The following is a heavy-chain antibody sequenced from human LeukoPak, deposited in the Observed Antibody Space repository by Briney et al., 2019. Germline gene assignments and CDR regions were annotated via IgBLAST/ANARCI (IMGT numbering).Heavy chain of an antibody. Sequence: SETLSLTCAVSGGSISSGSYSWSWIRQPPGKGLEWIGYIYPRGSTYYNPSLKSRVILSLDKSANQFSLKLSSVTAADTAVYYCARDFVRRYYDSSGWAFDIWGQGTMVTVSS. V-gene: IGHV4-30-2*01. D-gene: IGHD3-22*01. CDR1: GGSISSGSYS. CDR2: IYPRGST. CDR3: ARDFVRRYYDSSGWAFDI. J-gene: IGHJ3*02.